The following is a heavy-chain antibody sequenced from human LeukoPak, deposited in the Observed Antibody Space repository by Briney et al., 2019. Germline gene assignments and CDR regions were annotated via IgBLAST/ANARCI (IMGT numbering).Heavy chain of an antibody. D-gene: IGHD1-26*01. CDR2: IYYSGST. V-gene: IGHV4-59*01. Sequence: SETLSLTCTVSGGPISSYYWSWIRQPPGKGLEWIGYIYYSGSTNYNPSLRSRVTISVDTSKNQFSLKLSSVTAADTAVYYCARVGSWATTPDAFDIWGQGTMVTVSS. J-gene: IGHJ3*02. CDR3: ARVGSWATTPDAFDI. CDR1: GGPISSYY.